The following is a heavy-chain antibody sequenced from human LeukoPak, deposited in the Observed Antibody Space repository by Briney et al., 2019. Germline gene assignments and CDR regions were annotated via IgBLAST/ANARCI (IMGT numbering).Heavy chain of an antibody. Sequence: SETLSLTCTVSGASISSFHWTWIRQPAGKGLEWIGLIYSSGSTIYNPSLKSRVAMSVDITKNQLSLKLSSVTAADTAMYYCARKDGDYWGQGTLVTVSS. V-gene: IGHV4-4*07. CDR2: IYSSGST. J-gene: IGHJ4*02. CDR1: GASISSFH. CDR3: ARKDGDY.